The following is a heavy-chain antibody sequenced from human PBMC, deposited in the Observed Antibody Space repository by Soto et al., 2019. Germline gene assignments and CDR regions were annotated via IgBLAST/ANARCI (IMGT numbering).Heavy chain of an antibody. CDR1: GFTFSSYS. CDR2: ISSSSSTI. V-gene: IGHV3-48*01. CDR3: AMFVAGTLFDY. J-gene: IGHJ4*02. D-gene: IGHD6-19*01. Sequence: EVQLVESGGGLVQPGGSLRLSCAASGFTFSSYSMNWVRQAPGKGLEWVSYISSSSSTIYYADSVKGRFTISRDNAKNSLYLQMNSLRAEDTAVYYCAMFVAGTLFDYWGQGTLVTVSS.